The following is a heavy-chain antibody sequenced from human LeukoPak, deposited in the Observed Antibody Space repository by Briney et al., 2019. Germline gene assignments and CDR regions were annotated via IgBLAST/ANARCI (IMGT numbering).Heavy chain of an antibody. D-gene: IGHD3-22*01. CDR2: ISGSGGST. CDR1: GFTFSSYA. Sequence: GGSLRLSCAASGFTFSSYAMSWVRQAPGKGLEGVSAISGSGGSTYYADSVKGRFTISRDNSKNTLYLQMNSLRAEDTAVYYCAKDPNYYDSSGLTYYFDYWGQGTLVTVSS. CDR3: AKDPNYYDSSGLTYYFDY. V-gene: IGHV3-23*01. J-gene: IGHJ4*02.